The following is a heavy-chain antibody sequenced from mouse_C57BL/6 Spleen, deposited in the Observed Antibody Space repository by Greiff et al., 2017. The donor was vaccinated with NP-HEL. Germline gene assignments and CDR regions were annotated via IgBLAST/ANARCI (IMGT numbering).Heavy chain of an antibody. V-gene: IGHV1-53*01. CDR3: ARDSSRYSAMDY. CDR2: INPSNGGT. Sequence: QVQLQQPGTELVKPGASVKLSCKASGYTFTSYWMHWVKQRPGQGLEWIGNINPSNGGTNYNEKFKSKATLTVDKSSSTAYMQLSSLTSEDSAVYFCARDSSRYSAMDYWGQGTSLTVSS. D-gene: IGHD3-2*02. CDR1: GYTFTSYW. J-gene: IGHJ4*01.